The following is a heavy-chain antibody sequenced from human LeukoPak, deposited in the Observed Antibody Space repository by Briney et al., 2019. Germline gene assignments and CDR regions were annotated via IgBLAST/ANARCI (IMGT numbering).Heavy chain of an antibody. V-gene: IGHV3-74*01. CDR1: GFTFSSHW. D-gene: IGHD6-13*01. Sequence: PGGSLRLSCAASGFTFSSHWMHWVRQAPGKGLVWVSRINTDGTITTYADSAKGRFTISRDNAKNTLYLQMNSLRAEDTAVYYCARDLLAATGWWGQGTLVTVSS. CDR2: INTDGTIT. CDR3: ARDLLAATGW. J-gene: IGHJ4*02.